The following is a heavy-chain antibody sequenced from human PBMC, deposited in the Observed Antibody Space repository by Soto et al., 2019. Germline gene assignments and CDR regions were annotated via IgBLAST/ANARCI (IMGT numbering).Heavy chain of an antibody. CDR1: GYTFTSYG. Sequence: QVQLVQSGAEVKKPGASVKVSCKASGYTFTSYGISWVRQAPGQGLAGMGWISAYNGNTNYAQKLQGRVTMTTDTSTSTAYMELRSLRPDDTAVYYCATDNDGVLTGYSLFGSVSNNWFDPWGQGTLVTVSS. J-gene: IGHJ5*02. V-gene: IGHV1-18*01. CDR3: ATDNDGVLTGYSLFGSVSNNWFDP. D-gene: IGHD3-9*01. CDR2: ISAYNGNT.